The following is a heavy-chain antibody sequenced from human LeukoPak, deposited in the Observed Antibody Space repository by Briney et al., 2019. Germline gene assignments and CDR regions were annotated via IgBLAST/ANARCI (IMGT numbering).Heavy chain of an antibody. Sequence: PGGSLRLSCAASGFTFSNYWMTWVRQAPGKGLEWVAKIKQDGSEIYYVDSVTGRFTIPRDNAKNSVFLQMNSLRAEDTAVYYCAKDSGTYAFDYWGQGTLVTASS. CDR1: GFTFSNYW. J-gene: IGHJ4*02. V-gene: IGHV3-7*04. CDR3: AKDSGTYAFDY. D-gene: IGHD1-26*01. CDR2: IKQDGSEI.